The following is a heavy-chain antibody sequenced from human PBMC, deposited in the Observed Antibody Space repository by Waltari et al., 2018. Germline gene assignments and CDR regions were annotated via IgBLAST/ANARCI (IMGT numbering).Heavy chain of an antibody. V-gene: IGHV4-61*09. J-gene: IGHJ5*02. Sequence: QVQLQESGPGLVKPSQTLSLTCTVSGGSISSGSYYWSWIRQPAGKGLEWIGYIYTRGSTNYHPSLKSRVTISVDTSKNQFSLKLSSVTAADTAVYYCARTVQGVIITENWFDPWGQGTLVTVSS. CDR1: GGSISSGSYY. D-gene: IGHD3-10*01. CDR2: IYTRGST. CDR3: ARTVQGVIITENWFDP.